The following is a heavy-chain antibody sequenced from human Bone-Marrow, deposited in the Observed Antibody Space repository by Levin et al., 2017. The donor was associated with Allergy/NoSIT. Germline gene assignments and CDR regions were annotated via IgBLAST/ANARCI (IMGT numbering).Heavy chain of an antibody. CDR1: GYSFTTYG. Sequence: GESLKISCKASGYSFTTYGIAWVRQAPGQGLELLGWISGYNGNTNYAQNLQGRVTMTTDTSTDTAYMELRSLTSGDTATYYCARAGGVITIYGVIKGNDGFDIWGQGTMLIVSA. V-gene: IGHV1-18*01. CDR2: ISGYNGNT. J-gene: IGHJ3*02. D-gene: IGHD3-3*01. CDR3: ARAGGVITIYGVIKGNDGFDI.